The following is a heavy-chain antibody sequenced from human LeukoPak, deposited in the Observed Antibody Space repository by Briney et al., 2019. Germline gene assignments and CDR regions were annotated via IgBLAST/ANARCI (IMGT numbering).Heavy chain of an antibody. Sequence: PGGSLRLSCAAAGFTVSSTYMSWVRQAPGKGLEWVSVIYRSGSKYYAGSVEGRFTISRDNSKNMLYLQMNSLRAEDTAVYYCARLPSGDYWGQGTLVTVSS. CDR1: GFTVSSTY. J-gene: IGHJ4*02. CDR2: IYRSGSK. V-gene: IGHV3-53*01. D-gene: IGHD3-10*01. CDR3: ARLPSGDY.